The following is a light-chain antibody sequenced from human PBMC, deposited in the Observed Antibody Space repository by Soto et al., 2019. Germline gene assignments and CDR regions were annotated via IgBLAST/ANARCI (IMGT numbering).Light chain of an antibody. CDR2: GAS. J-gene: IGKJ5*01. V-gene: IGKV3-15*01. CDR1: QSVSSN. CDR3: QQYNNWPPIT. Sequence: EIVMTQSPATLSVSPGERATLSCRASQSVSSNLAWYQQKPGQAPRLLIYGASTRATGIPARFSGRGSGTEFHLHIRSLQSEDFAVYYCQQYNNWPPITFGQGTRLAIK.